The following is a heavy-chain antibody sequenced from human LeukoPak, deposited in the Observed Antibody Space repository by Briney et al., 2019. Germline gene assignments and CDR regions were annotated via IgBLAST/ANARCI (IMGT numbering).Heavy chain of an antibody. D-gene: IGHD3-10*01. V-gene: IGHV4-61*02. CDR2: IYASGSA. CDR1: GGSITSGTYY. J-gene: IGHJ6*03. CDR3: ARDRGVRDNYSYHYYMDV. Sequence: SETLSPTCTVFGGSITSGTYYWSWIRQPAGKGLEWIGRIYASGSANYNPSLKSRVTISVDTSKNQFSLKLNSVTAADTALYYCARDRGVRDNYSYHYYMDVWGKGTTVTVSS.